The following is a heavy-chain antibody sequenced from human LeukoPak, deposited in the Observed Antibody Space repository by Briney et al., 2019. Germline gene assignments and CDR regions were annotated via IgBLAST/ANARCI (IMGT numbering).Heavy chain of an antibody. CDR1: GGSFSGYY. J-gene: IGHJ1*01. CDR2: INHSGST. V-gene: IGHV4-34*01. CDR3: ARGPPDDDYGDYAEYFQH. Sequence: SETLSLTCAVYGGSFSGYYWSWIRQPPGKGLEWIGEINHSGSTNYNPSLKSRVTISVDTSKNQFSLKLSSVTAADTAVYYCARGPPDDDYGDYAEYFQHWGQGTLATVSS. D-gene: IGHD4-17*01.